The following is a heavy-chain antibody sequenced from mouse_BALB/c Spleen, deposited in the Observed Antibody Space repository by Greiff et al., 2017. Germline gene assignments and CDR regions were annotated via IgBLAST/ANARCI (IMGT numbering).Heavy chain of an antibody. D-gene: IGHD4-1*01. V-gene: IGHV5-15*02. CDR2: ISNLAYSI. Sequence: EVKLEESGGGLVQPGGSRKLSCAASGFTFSDYGMAWVRQAPGKGPEWVAFISNLAYSIYYADTVTGRFTISRENAKNTLYLEMSSLRSEDTAMYYCARLTGAYYFDYWGQGTTLTVSS. CDR1: GFTFSDYG. CDR3: ARLTGAYYFDY. J-gene: IGHJ2*01.